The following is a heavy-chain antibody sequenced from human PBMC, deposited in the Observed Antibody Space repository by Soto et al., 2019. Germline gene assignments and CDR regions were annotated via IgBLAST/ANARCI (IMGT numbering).Heavy chain of an antibody. J-gene: IGHJ6*02. Sequence: SETLALTCTVSDGSVSSSSYSWSWIRQPPGKGLEWIGHIHHSGSTKYNPSLESRVTISADTSKNQLSLRLKSVTAADTAVYYCARQQLLPYYYALDVWGQGSTVT. V-gene: IGHV4-61*01. D-gene: IGHD6-13*01. CDR2: IHHSGST. CDR3: ARQQLLPYYYALDV. CDR1: DGSVSSSSYS.